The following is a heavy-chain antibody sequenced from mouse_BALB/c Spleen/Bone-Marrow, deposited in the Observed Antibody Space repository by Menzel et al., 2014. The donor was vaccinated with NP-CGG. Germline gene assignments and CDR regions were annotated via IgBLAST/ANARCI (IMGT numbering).Heavy chain of an antibody. CDR1: GYAFSSSW. V-gene: IGHV1-82*01. D-gene: IGHD2-1*01. CDR3: ARRGGNPSFDY. J-gene: IGHJ2*01. Sequence: VQPQESGPELVKPGASVKISCKASGYAFSSSWMNWVKQRPGQGLEWIGRIYPGDGDTNYNGKFKGKATLTADKSSSTAYMQLSSLTSVDSAVYFCARRGGNPSFDYWGQGTTLTVSS. CDR2: IYPGDGDT.